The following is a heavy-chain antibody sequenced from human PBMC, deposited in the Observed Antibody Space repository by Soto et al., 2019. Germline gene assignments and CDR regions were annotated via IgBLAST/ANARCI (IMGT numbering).Heavy chain of an antibody. V-gene: IGHV1-2*04. Sequence: ASVKVSCKASGYTFTGYYMHWVRQAPGQGLEWMGWINPNSGGTNYAQKFQGWVTMTRDTSISTAYMELSRLRSDDTAVYYCARGMDDYIWGSYRYQPNYYYYYNMDVWGLGTTVTVSS. D-gene: IGHD3-16*02. CDR1: GYTFTGYY. CDR2: INPNSGGT. CDR3: ARGMDDYIWGSYRYQPNYYYYYNMDV. J-gene: IGHJ6*02.